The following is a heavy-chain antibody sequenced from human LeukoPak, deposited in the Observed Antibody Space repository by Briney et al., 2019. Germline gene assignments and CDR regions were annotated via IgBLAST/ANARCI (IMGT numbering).Heavy chain of an antibody. J-gene: IGHJ4*02. CDR3: AKGYSTGGYYFDH. CDR1: SFTVPPSY. CDR2: IFSGGNT. Sequence: PGGSLRLSCAAFSFTVPPSYMSGVRQAPGKGLEWVSIIFSGGNTYYADSVEGRFTISSQNSNNTLYLQMNSQGDDDTAVYCCAKGYSTGGYYFDHWGQGTLVTVSS. D-gene: IGHD7-27*01. V-gene: IGHV3-53*04.